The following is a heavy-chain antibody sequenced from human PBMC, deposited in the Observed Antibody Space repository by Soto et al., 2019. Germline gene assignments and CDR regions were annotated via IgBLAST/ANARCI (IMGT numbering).Heavy chain of an antibody. CDR2: IIPIFGTA. CDR3: AREGYCSRGSCYSLDTAFSDFDY. D-gene: IGHD2-15*01. Sequence: SVKVSCKASGGTFSSYAISWVRQAPGRGLEWMGGIIPIFGTANYAQKFQGRVTITADKSTSTAYMELSSLRSEDTAVYYCAREGYCSRGSCYSLDTAFSDFDYWGQGTLVTVSS. V-gene: IGHV1-69*06. J-gene: IGHJ4*02. CDR1: GGTFSSYA.